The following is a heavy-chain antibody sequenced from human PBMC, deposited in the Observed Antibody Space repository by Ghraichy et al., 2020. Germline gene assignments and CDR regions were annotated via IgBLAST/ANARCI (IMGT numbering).Heavy chain of an antibody. D-gene: IGHD1-26*01. J-gene: IGHJ4*02. CDR3: ARDGRFSYFDY. CDR2: IWYDGSNK. CDR1: GYTFSRVT. Sequence: GGSLRLSWTGTGYTFSRVTFRRVGCRPRHGQEWVAVIWYDGSNKYYADSVKGRFTISRDNSKNTLYLQMNSLRAEDKAVYYCARDGRFSYFDYWGQGTLVTVSS. V-gene: IGHV3-33*01.